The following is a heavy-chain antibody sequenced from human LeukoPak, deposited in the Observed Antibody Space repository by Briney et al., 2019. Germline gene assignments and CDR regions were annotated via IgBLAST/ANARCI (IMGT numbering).Heavy chain of an antibody. V-gene: IGHV1-24*01. D-gene: IGHD3-22*01. J-gene: IGHJ4*02. CDR3: ATEYYYDSSGPTPLDY. CDR2: FDPEDGET. Sequence: ADSVKVSCKVSGYTLTELSMHWVRQAPGKGLEWMGGFDPEDGETIYAQKFQGRVTMTEDTSTDTAYMELSSLRSEDTAVYYCATEYYYDSSGPTPLDYWGQGTLVTVSS. CDR1: GYTLTELS.